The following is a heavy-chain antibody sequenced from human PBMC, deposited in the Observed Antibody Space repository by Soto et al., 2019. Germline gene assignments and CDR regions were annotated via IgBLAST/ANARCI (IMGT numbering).Heavy chain of an antibody. CDR1: GGSISSGDHC. V-gene: IGHV4-30-4*01. Sequence: QVQLQESGPGLVKPSQTLSLTCTVSGGSISSGDHCWSWIRQPPGKGLEWNGYIYSSGSTYNNPSPKSRVTISVDTSKNQFSLKLSSVTAADTAVYYCARYCSGGSCYRDAFDIWGQGTMVTVSS. CDR2: IYSSGST. J-gene: IGHJ3*02. D-gene: IGHD2-15*01. CDR3: ARYCSGGSCYRDAFDI.